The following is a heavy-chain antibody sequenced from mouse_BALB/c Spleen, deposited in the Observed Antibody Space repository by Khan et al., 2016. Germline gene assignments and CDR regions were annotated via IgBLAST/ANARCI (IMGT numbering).Heavy chain of an antibody. V-gene: IGHV9-1*02. CDR2: LKTYTGEA. CDR1: GYTFTNYG. D-gene: IGHD6-1*01. Sequence: QIQLVQSGPELKKPGETVKISCKASGYTFTNYGMNWVKQAPGKGLKWMGWLKTYTGEATYVDDFKGRFAFSLETSASTAYLQINNLKNEYMATYFCARRRQLDLYYAMDYWGQGTSVTVSS. CDR3: ARRRQLDLYYAMDY. J-gene: IGHJ4*01.